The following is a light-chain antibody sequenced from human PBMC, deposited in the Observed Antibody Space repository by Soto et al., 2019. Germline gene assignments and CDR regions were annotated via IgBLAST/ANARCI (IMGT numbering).Light chain of an antibody. CDR1: QSLLHSNGYNY. CDR2: LGS. V-gene: IGKV2-28*01. J-gene: IGKJ1*01. Sequence: DLVMTQSPLSLPVTPGEPASISCRSSQSLLHSNGYNYLDWYLQKPGQSPQLLIYLGSNRASGVPARFSGSGSGTDFTLKISRVEAEDVGVYYCMQALQTWTFGQGTKVEIK. CDR3: MQALQTWT.